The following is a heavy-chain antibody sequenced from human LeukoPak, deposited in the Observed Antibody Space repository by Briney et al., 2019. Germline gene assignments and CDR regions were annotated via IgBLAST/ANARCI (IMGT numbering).Heavy chain of an antibody. CDR2: INHSGST. CDR1: GGSFSGYY. V-gene: IGHV4-34*01. Sequence: SETLSLTCAVYGGSFSGYYWSWIRQPPGKGLEWIGEINHSGSTNYNPSLKSRVTISVDTSKNQFSLKLSSVTAADTAVYYCARTGGYCSSTSCRRAFGIWGQGTMVTVSS. J-gene: IGHJ3*02. CDR3: ARTGGYCSSTSCRRAFGI. D-gene: IGHD2-2*01.